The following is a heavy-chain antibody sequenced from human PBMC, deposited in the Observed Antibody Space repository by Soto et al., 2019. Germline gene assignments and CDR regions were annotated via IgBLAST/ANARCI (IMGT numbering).Heavy chain of an antibody. CDR2: ISYDGSIE. Sequence: QVQVVESGGGVVQLGRSLRLSCAASGFTFSNYGMHWVRQAPGKGLDWVAVISYDGSIEYYSESVKGRFTMSRDNSENTVYLQMNSLRTEDPAVYFCGRDWVWFGAHPIDNWGQGTLVTVSS. CDR3: GRDWVWFGAHPIDN. J-gene: IGHJ4*02. CDR1: GFTFSNYG. D-gene: IGHD3-10*01. V-gene: IGHV3-30*03.